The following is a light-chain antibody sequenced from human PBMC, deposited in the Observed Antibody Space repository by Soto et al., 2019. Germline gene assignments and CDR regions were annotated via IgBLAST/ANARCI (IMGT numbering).Light chain of an antibody. V-gene: IGKV1-39*01. Sequence: DMLMTQSPSTLSASVGDRVTITCRASQSISSWLAWYQQKPGKAPKLLIYAASSLQSGVPSRFSGSGSGTDFTLTISRLQPEDFATYYCQQSYSTPPTFGQGTKVDIK. CDR3: QQSYSTPPT. CDR1: QSISSW. CDR2: AAS. J-gene: IGKJ1*01.